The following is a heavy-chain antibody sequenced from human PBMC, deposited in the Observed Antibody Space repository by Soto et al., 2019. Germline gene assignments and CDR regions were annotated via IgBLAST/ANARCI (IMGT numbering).Heavy chain of an antibody. Sequence: QVQLVQSGAEVKKPGASMKVSCKASGYTFTGYYIQWVRQAPGQGLEWMGWINTNSGATKYAQKFQGWVIMTRDTSISTAYMELSRLKSDDTAVYYCARDLLGGPGYYYMDGWGKGTTVTVSS. CDR3: ARDLLGGPGYYYMDG. CDR1: GYTFTGYY. D-gene: IGHD3-10*01. CDR2: INTNSGAT. V-gene: IGHV1-2*04. J-gene: IGHJ6*03.